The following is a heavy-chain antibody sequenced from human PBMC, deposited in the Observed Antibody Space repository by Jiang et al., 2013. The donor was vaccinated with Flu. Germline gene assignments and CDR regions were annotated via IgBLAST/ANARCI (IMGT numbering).Heavy chain of an antibody. CDR2: ISFDGSKK. V-gene: IGHV3-30*18. Sequence: GVVQPGRSLRLSCAASGFTFSSYGFSMYGMHWVRQAPGKGLEWVAVISFDGSKKFYADSVKGRFTISRDNSKNTVFLQMNSLRAEDTAIYYCAKEQGYSYGYLDYWGQGTLVTVSS. D-gene: IGHD5-18*01. J-gene: IGHJ4*02. CDR1: GFTFSSYGFSMYG. CDR3: AKEQGYSYGYLDY.